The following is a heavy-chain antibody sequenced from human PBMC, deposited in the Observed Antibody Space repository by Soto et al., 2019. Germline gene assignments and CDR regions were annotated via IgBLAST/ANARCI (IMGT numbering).Heavy chain of an antibody. J-gene: IGHJ6*02. CDR3: AKMTASAAAGTYGMDV. CDR1: GFTFSSYA. V-gene: IGHV3-23*01. Sequence: GGSLRLSCAASGFTFSSYAMSWVRQAPGKGLEWVSGISGNAYSTYYADSVKGRFIISRDNSKDTLYLQINSLRVDDTAVYYCAKMTASAAAGTYGMDVWGQGTTVTV. CDR2: ISGNAYST. D-gene: IGHD6-13*01.